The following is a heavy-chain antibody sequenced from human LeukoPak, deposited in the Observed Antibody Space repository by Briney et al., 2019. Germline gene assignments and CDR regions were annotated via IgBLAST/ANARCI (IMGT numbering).Heavy chain of an antibody. CDR1: RFTFSSYA. CDR3: AKEGRSLQTY. J-gene: IGHJ4*02. D-gene: IGHD5-24*01. CDR2: ISGSGGST. V-gene: IGHV3-23*01. Sequence: GGSLRLSCAVSRFTFSSYAVGWVRQAPGKGLEWVSAISGSGGSTYYADSVKGRFTISRDNFKDTLYLQMNSLRAEDTAVYYCAKEGRSLQTYWGQGTLVTVSS.